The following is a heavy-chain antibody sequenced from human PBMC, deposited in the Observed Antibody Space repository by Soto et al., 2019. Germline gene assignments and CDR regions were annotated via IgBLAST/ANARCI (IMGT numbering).Heavy chain of an antibody. J-gene: IGHJ6*03. Sequence: SVKVSCKASGGTFSSYTISWVRQAPGQGLEWMGRIIPILGIANYAQKFQGRVTITADKSTSTAYMELSSLRSEDTAVYCCAGADYDFWSGSQKPDYYYYYMDVWGKGTTVTVSS. CDR1: GGTFSSYT. CDR2: IIPILGIA. CDR3: AGADYDFWSGSQKPDYYYYYMDV. V-gene: IGHV1-69*02. D-gene: IGHD3-3*01.